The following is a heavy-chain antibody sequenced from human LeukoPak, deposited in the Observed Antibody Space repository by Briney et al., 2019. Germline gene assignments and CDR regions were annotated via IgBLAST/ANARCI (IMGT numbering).Heavy chain of an antibody. D-gene: IGHD5-12*01. V-gene: IGHV1-46*01. Sequence: ASVKVSCKASGYTFTNNFMHWVRQAPGQGLEWVGIINPSGDNTWYAQKFQGRVTMTRDMATSTDYMEVSSLRSEDTAVYYCARDNSVGDSAWWFDPWGQGTLVTVSS. CDR3: ARDNSVGDSAWWFDP. CDR1: GYTFTNNF. J-gene: IGHJ5*02. CDR2: INPSGDNT.